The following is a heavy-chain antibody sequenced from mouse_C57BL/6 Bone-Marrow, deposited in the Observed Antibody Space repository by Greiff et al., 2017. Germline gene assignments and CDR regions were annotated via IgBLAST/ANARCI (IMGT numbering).Heavy chain of an antibody. CDR3: ARRRWLVRVYAMDY. V-gene: IGHV1-4*01. CDR2: INPSSGYT. CDR1: GYSFTSYK. Sequence: QVQLQQSGAELARPGASVKMSCKASGYSFTSYKMHWVKQRPGQGLEWIGYINPSSGYTKYNQKFKDKATLTADKSSSTAYMQLSSLTSEDSAVYYFARRRWLVRVYAMDYWGQGTSVTVSA. J-gene: IGHJ4*01. D-gene: IGHD2-3*01.